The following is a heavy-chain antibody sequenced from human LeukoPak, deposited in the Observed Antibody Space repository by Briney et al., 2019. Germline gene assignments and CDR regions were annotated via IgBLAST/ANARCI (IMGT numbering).Heavy chain of an antibody. J-gene: IGHJ3*02. CDR1: GGSFSGYY. CDR2: INHSGST. CDR3: ASGDWGHDAFDI. V-gene: IGHV4-34*01. D-gene: IGHD7-27*01. Sequence: PSETLSLTCAVYGGSFSGYYWSWIRQPPGKGLEWIGEINHSGSTNYNPSLKSRVTISVDTSKNQFSLKLSSVTAADTAVYYCASGDWGHDAFDIWGQGTMVTVSS.